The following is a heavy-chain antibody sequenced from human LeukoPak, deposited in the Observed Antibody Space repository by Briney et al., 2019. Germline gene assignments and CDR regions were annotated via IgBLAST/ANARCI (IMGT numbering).Heavy chain of an antibody. V-gene: IGHV3-33*01. D-gene: IGHD6-19*01. CDR3: ARGSSGWGDGNWFDP. Sequence: GGSLRLSCAASGFTFSSYGMHWVRQAPGKGLEWVAVIWYDGSNKYYADSVKGRFTISRDNSKNTLYLQMNSLRAEDTAVYYCARGSSGWGDGNWFDPWGQGTLVTVSS. J-gene: IGHJ5*02. CDR1: GFTFSSYG. CDR2: IWYDGSNK.